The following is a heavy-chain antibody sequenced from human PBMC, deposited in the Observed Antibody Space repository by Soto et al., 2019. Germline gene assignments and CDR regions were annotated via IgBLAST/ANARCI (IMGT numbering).Heavy chain of an antibody. V-gene: IGHV4-59*01. CDR1: GGSISSYY. CDR2: IYYSGST. J-gene: IGHJ4*02. CDR3: ASAHTSNYYDSSWYYFDY. D-gene: IGHD3-22*01. Sequence: SETLSLTCTVSGGSISSYYWSWIRQPPGKGLEWIGYIYYSGSTNYNPSLKSRVTISVDTSKNQFSLKLSSVTAADTAVYYCASAHTSNYYDSSWYYFDYWGQGTLVTVSS.